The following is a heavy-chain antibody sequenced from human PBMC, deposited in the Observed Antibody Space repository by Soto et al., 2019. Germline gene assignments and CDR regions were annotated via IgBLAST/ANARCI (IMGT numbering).Heavy chain of an antibody. D-gene: IGHD6-13*01. CDR2: TYYSGST. Sequence: SETLSLTCTVSGGSMIAYYWNWMRQPPGKGPQWIGYTYYSGSTTYNPSLKSRVTISVDSSKNQFSLKLDSVTPADTAVYYCARVRGTAGKRYFDYWGPGTLVTVSS. V-gene: IGHV4-59*01. CDR3: ARVRGTAGKRYFDY. CDR1: GGSMIAYY. J-gene: IGHJ4*02.